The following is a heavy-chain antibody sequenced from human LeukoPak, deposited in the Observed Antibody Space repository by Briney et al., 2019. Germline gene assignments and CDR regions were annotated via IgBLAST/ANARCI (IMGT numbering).Heavy chain of an antibody. CDR1: GGTFSSYA. CDR2: IIPIFGTA. D-gene: IGHD2-15*01. V-gene: IGHV1-69*01. CDR3: AIPSYCSGGGCYPPDWFDP. Sequence: SVKVSCKASGGTFSSYAISWVRQAPGQGLEWMGGIIPIFGTANYAQKFQGRVTITADESTSTAYMELSSLRSEDTAVYYCAIPSYCSGGGCYPPDWFDPWGQGTLVTVSS. J-gene: IGHJ5*02.